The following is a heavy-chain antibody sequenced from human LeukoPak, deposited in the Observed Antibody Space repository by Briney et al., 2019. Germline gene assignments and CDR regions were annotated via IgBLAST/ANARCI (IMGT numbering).Heavy chain of an antibody. Sequence: SETLSLTCAVYGGSFSGYYWSWIRQPPGKGLEWIGEINHSGSTNYNPSLKSRVTISVDTSKNQFSLKLSSVTAADTAVYYCARGQSSEWLRTYYYYYGMDVWGNGTTVTVSS. CDR3: ARGQSSEWLRTYYYYYGMDV. CDR2: INHSGST. V-gene: IGHV4-34*01. J-gene: IGHJ6*04. D-gene: IGHD5-12*01. CDR1: GGSFSGYY.